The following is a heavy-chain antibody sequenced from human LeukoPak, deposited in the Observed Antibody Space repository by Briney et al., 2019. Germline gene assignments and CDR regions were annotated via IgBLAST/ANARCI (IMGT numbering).Heavy chain of an antibody. V-gene: IGHV1-2*02. CDR2: INPNSGGT. CDR3: ARGDDFWSGFYYYYYMDV. J-gene: IGHJ6*03. CDR1: GYTFTGYY. Sequence: GASVKVSCKASGYTFTGYYMHWVRQAPGQGLEWMGWINPNSGGTNYAQKFQGRVTMTRDTSISTAYMEPSRLRSDDTAVYYCARGDDFWSGFYYYYYMDVWGKGTTVTVSS. D-gene: IGHD3-3*01.